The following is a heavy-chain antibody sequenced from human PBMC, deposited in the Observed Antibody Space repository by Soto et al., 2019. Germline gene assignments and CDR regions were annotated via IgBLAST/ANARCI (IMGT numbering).Heavy chain of an antibody. CDR1: GGSFSAYG. Sequence: QVQLMQSGAEVKKPGSSVRVSCKASGGSFSAYGFCWIRQAPGQGLEWVGGTIPMSGKTHYAQKFQDRVTITADKSTTTISLDMSRLRSEDTAIYYCALSPAGDFSWFDPWGQGTLVIVSS. CDR3: ALSPAGDFSWFDP. J-gene: IGHJ5*02. V-gene: IGHV1-69*06. CDR2: TIPMSGKT.